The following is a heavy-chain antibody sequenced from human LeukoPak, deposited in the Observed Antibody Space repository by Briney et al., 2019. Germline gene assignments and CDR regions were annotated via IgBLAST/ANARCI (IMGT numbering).Heavy chain of an antibody. CDR1: GFTFSTAW. CDR2: IKSKNHGGTT. Sequence: GGSLRLSCAASGFTFSTAWMSWVRQAPGKGLEWVGRIKSKNHGGTTGYAAPVKGRFTISRDDSQNTLYLQMNSLKTEDTAMYYCTTGSSGIWGRGTLVTVSS. V-gene: IGHV3-15*01. J-gene: IGHJ1*01. D-gene: IGHD6-19*01. CDR3: TTGSSGI.